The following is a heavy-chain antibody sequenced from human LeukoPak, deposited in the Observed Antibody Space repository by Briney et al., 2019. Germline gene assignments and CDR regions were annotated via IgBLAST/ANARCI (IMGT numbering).Heavy chain of an antibody. V-gene: IGHV4-59*01. CDR2: IYYSGST. D-gene: IGHD4-17*01. CDR3: ARSAYGDFNFDY. Sequence: SETLSLTCTVSGGSISSYYWSWIRQPPGKGLEWIGYIYYSGSTNYNPSLKSRVTISVDASKNQFSLKLSSVTAADTAVYYCARSAYGDFNFDYWGQGTLVTVSS. J-gene: IGHJ4*02. CDR1: GGSISSYY.